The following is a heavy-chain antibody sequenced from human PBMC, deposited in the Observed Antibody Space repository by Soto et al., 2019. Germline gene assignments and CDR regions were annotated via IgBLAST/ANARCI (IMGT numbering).Heavy chain of an antibody. Sequence: GLSLRLPCTASGFSFTNYAMSWVRQAPGKGLEWVSGMSTSEGNTYYADSVKGRFTISRDNSKNTLNLQMNSLRAEDTAVYYCATGAAAGPLDPWGQGTLVTVSS. J-gene: IGHJ5*02. CDR3: ATGAAAGPLDP. CDR1: GFSFTNYA. D-gene: IGHD6-13*01. CDR2: MSTSEGNT. V-gene: IGHV3-23*01.